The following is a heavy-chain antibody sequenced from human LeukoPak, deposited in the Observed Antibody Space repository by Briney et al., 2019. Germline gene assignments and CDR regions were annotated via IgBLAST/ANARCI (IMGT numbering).Heavy chain of an antibody. CDR3: ARYVYGGNTGGIDY. Sequence: SQTLSLTCAISGXSVSTNSAAWSWIRQSPSRGLEWLGRTYYRSKWFNDYAVSVRSRITITPDTSKNQFSLQLNSVTPEDTAVYFCARYVYGGNTGGIDYWGQGTLVTVSS. CDR1: GXSVSTNSAA. V-gene: IGHV6-1*01. D-gene: IGHD4-23*01. J-gene: IGHJ4*02. CDR2: TYYRSKWFN.